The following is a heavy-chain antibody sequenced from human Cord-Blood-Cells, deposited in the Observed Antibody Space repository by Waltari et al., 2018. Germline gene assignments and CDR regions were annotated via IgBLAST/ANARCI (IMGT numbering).Heavy chain of an antibody. CDR3: AREPLYYYGSGSFDY. Sequence: QVQLVQSGAEVKKPGASVKVSCKAPGYTLTGYCMPWVRQAPGQGLEWMGWINPNSGGTNDAQKFQGRVTMTRDTSISTAYMELSRLRSDDTAVYYCAREPLYYYGSGSFDYWGQGTLVTVSS. D-gene: IGHD3-10*01. V-gene: IGHV1-2*02. J-gene: IGHJ4*02. CDR2: INPNSGGT. CDR1: GYTLTGYC.